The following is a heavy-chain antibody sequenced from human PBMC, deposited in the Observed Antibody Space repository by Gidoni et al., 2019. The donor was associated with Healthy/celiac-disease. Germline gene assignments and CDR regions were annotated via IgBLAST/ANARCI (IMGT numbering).Heavy chain of an antibody. V-gene: IGHV4-59*01. CDR3: AKERRGGGSYVFDY. CDR1: GGSMSSYY. Sequence: QVQLQESGPGLVKPSETLSLTCTVSGGSMSSYYWSWIRQPPGKGLEWIGYMYYSGSTNYNPSLKSRVTISVDTAKNQFTRKLSSVTAADTAVDYCAKERRGGGSYVFDYWGQGTLVTVSS. J-gene: IGHJ4*02. D-gene: IGHD1-26*01. CDR2: MYYSGST.